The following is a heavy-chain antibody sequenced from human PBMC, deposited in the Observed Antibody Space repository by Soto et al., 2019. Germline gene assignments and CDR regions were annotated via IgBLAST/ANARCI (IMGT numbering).Heavy chain of an antibody. CDR3: AKDLEGSGSYLFYYYYGMDV. D-gene: IGHD3-10*01. V-gene: IGHV3-21*04. CDR2: ISSSSSHI. J-gene: IGHJ6*02. CDR1: GFTFSSYA. Sequence: GGSLRLSCAASGFTFSSYAMHWVRQAPGKGLEWVSFISSSSSHIYYADSVKGRFTISRDNAKNSLYLQMNSLRAEDTAVYYCAKDLEGSGSYLFYYYYGMDVWGQGTTVTVSS.